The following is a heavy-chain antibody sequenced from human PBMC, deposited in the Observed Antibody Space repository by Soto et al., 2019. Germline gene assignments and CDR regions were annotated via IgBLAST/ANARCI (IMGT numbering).Heavy chain of an antibody. J-gene: IGHJ4*02. V-gene: IGHV3-9*01. CDR3: AKVRRSGWSEGFDY. CDR1: GFTFDDYA. D-gene: IGHD6-19*01. Sequence: PGGSLRLSCAASGFTFDDYAMHWVRQAPGKGLECVSGISWNSGSIGYADSVKGRFTISRDNAKNSLYLQMNSLRAEDTALYYCAKVRRSGWSEGFDYWGQGSLVIVSS. CDR2: ISWNSGSI.